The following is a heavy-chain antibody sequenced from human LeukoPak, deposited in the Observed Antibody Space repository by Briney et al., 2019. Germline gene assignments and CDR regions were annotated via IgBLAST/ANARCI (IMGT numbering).Heavy chain of an antibody. Sequence: PSETLSLTCTVSSGSISSSSHYWGWIRQPPGKGLEWIGSIYYSERTSYNPSLKSRVTISVDTSKNQFSLKLSSVTAADTAVYYCARGTPNWERWLQFGYRYGMDVWGQGTTVTVSS. CDR3: ARGTPNWERWLQFGYRYGMDV. D-gene: IGHD5-24*01. CDR2: IYYSERT. V-gene: IGHV4-39*07. CDR1: SGSISSSSHY. J-gene: IGHJ6*02.